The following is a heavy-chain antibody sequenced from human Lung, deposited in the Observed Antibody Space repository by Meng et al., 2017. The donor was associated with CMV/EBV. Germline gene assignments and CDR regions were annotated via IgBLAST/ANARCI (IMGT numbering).Heavy chain of an antibody. CDR1: GVSISSNIR. J-gene: IGHJ4*02. CDR2: IDDSGST. Sequence: QVQVEEAGPGLVKPSGTPSLTCGVSGVSISSNIRWTWVRQPPGKGLEWIGDIDDSGSTNYNPSLNSRISISLDKSKNHFSLKVNSVTAADTAVYYCARGKQDAWELLAYWGQGALVTVSS. V-gene: IGHV4-4*02. CDR3: ARGKQDAWELLAY. D-gene: IGHD1-26*01.